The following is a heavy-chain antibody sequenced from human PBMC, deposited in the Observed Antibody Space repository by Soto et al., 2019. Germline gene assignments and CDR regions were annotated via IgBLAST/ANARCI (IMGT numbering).Heavy chain of an antibody. CDR3: ARHIAVAGTGITDYFDY. J-gene: IGHJ4*02. CDR2: IYYSGST. D-gene: IGHD6-19*01. V-gene: IGHV4-39*01. Sequence: SETLSLTCTVSGGSISSSSYYWGWIRQPPGKGLEWIGSIYYSGSTYYNPSLKSRVTISVDTSKNQCSLRLSSVTAADTAVYYCARHIAVAGTGITDYFDYWGQRTPVTVS. CDR1: GGSISSSSYY.